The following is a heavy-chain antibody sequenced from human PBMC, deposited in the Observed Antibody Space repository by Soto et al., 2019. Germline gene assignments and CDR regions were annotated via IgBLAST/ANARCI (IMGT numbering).Heavy chain of an antibody. CDR1: GYTFTSYD. V-gene: IGHV1-8*01. D-gene: IGHD2-15*01. Sequence: QVQLVQSGAEVKKPGASVKVSCKASGYTFTSYDINWVRQATGQGLEWMGWMNTNSGNTAYAQKFQGRVTMTRNTSISTASMQLSSLGSEDTAVYYCARDRSGYFAYWGQGNLVTVPS. J-gene: IGHJ4*02. CDR3: ARDRSGYFAY. CDR2: MNTNSGNT.